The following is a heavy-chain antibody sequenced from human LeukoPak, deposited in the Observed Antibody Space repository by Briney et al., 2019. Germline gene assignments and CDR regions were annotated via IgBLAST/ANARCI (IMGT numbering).Heavy chain of an antibody. V-gene: IGHV3-74*01. CDR1: GFTFSSYW. Sequence: GGSLRLSCAASGFTFSSYWMHWVRQAPGKGLVWVSRINSDGSSTSYADSVKGRFTISRDNAKNTLYLQMNSLRAEDTAVYYCARARITIFGVVIHFDYWGQGTLVTVSS. CDR3: ARARITIFGVVIHFDY. J-gene: IGHJ4*02. D-gene: IGHD3-3*01. CDR2: INSDGSST.